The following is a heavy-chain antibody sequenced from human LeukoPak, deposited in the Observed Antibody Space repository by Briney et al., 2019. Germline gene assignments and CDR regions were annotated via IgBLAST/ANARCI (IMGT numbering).Heavy chain of an antibody. D-gene: IGHD3-16*01. J-gene: IGHJ5*02. CDR3: ARDNSVGDIAWWFDP. Sequence: ASVKVSCKASGYSFTSHYMHWVRQAPGQGLEWLGLINPSGSSTLYAQKFQGRVTMTRDMSTTTDYMEMSSLRSEDTAVYYCARDNSVGDIAWWFDPWGQGTLVTVSS. CDR2: INPSGSST. V-gene: IGHV1-46*01. CDR1: GYSFTSHY.